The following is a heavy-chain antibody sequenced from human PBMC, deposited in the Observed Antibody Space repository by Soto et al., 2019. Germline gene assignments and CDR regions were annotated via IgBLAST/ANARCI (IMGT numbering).Heavy chain of an antibody. V-gene: IGHV3-23*01. CDR1: GFTFSSYA. CDR2: ISGSGGST. CDR3: AKDRSSSWISFFDY. D-gene: IGHD6-13*01. Sequence: GGSLRLSCAASGFTFSSYAMSWVRQAPGKGLEWVSAISGSGGSTYYADSVKGRLTISRDNSKNTLYLQMNSLRAEDTAVYYCAKDRSSSWISFFDYWGQGTLVTVSS. J-gene: IGHJ4*02.